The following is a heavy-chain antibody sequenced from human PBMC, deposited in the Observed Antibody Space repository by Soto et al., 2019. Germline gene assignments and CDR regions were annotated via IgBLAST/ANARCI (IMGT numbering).Heavy chain of an antibody. CDR3: TRDSCRSDVVPAAISAMHA. D-gene: IGHD2-2*01. Sequence: QVQLVQSGAEVKKPGSSVKVSCKGSGGTFNRYTITWVRQAPGQGLEWMGRIIPMFGIASYAQNFQGRVTITADKATSTGYMESSSLRSEVTAVYDCTRDSCRSDVVPAAISAMHAWGQGTTVTVSS. CDR2: IIPMFGIA. V-gene: IGHV1-69*08. CDR1: GGTFNRYT. J-gene: IGHJ6*02.